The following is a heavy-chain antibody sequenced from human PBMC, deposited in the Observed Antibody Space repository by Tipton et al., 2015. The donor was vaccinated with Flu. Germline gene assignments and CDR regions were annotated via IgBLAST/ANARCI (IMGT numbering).Heavy chain of an antibody. CDR3: ARAHIARSLQWPNTLAF. J-gene: IGHJ4*02. Sequence: GLVKPSETLSLTCSVSGFSISSGYNWGWIRQPPGKGLEWIGIIYQTGTTYYNPSLKRRVTISVDLSKNQFSLNLRSVTAADTAVYFCARAHIARSLQWPNTLAFWGQGTPVAVSA. CDR2: IYQTGTT. D-gene: IGHD6-19*01. CDR1: GFSISSGYN. V-gene: IGHV4-38-2*02.